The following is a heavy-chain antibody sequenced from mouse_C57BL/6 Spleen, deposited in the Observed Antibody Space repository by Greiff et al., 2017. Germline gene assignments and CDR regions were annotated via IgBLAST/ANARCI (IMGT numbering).Heavy chain of an antibody. Sequence: EVQVVESGGGLVKPGGSLKLSCAASGFTFSDYGMHWVRQAPEKGLEWVAYISSGSSTIYYADTVKGRFTISRDNAKNTLFLQMTSLRSEDTAMYYCARRSITTVVAGDWDYAMDYWGQGTSVTVSS. V-gene: IGHV5-17*01. CDR2: ISSGSSTI. D-gene: IGHD1-1*01. CDR1: GFTFSDYG. CDR3: ARRSITTVVAGDWDYAMDY. J-gene: IGHJ4*01.